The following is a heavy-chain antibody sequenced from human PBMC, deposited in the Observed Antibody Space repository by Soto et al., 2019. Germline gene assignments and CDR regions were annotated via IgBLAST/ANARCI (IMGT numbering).Heavy chain of an antibody. CDR3: ARGDRGGSGSPASYYYSGVDV. CDR1: GFPFSSNP. CDR2: VSAGGDMT. Sequence: DVQLLESGGHLVQPGGPRKLSWPASGFPFSSNPMSWVPQPQGTGLEWVSSVSAGGDMTYYSDSVKGRFTISRDNSNNALFLQMNSLRIEDTALYYCARGDRGGSGSPASYYYSGVDVWGQGTTVTVS. D-gene: IGHD3-10*01. J-gene: IGHJ6*02. V-gene: IGHV3-23*01.